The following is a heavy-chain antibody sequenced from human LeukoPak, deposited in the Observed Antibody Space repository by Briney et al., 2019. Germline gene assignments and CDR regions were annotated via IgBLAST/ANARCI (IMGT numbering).Heavy chain of an antibody. V-gene: IGHV1-18*04. CDR1: GCTFISYG. CDR3: AREDSLVGVGELKY. J-gene: IGHJ4*02. CDR2: ISHHNGYT. Sequence: AAVMDACKADGCTFISYGLSWVRQAPGQRLEWMGWISHHNGYTNYAQKLQGRVTMTTNTSTSTAYMELRSLRSDDTAVYYCAREDSLVGVGELKYWGQGTLVTVSS. D-gene: IGHD3-16*01.